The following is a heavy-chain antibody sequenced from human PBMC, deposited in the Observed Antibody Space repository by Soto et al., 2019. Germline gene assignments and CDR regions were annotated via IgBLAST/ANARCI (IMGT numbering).Heavy chain of an antibody. V-gene: IGHV3-30*18. CDR2: ITYDGSNI. D-gene: IGHD2-2*01. Sequence: PGGSLRLSCAASGFTFSSYSMNWVRQAPGKGLEWVSVITYDGSNIYYADSVKGRFTISRDNSKNTLYLQMNSLRAEDTAVYYCAKVMGHCISTSCRYYYYYGMDVWGQGTTVTVSS. CDR3: AKVMGHCISTSCRYYYYYGMDV. CDR1: GFTFSSYS. J-gene: IGHJ6*02.